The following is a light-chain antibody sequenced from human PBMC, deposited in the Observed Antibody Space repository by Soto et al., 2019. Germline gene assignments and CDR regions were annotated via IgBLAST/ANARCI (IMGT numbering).Light chain of an antibody. CDR3: QQYNNWPPSVT. CDR2: GAS. Sequence: EIVMTQSPATLSVSPGERATLSCRASQSVSSNLAWYQQKPGQAPRLLFYGASTRATGIPARFSGSGSGTEFTLTISSLQSEDFAVYYCQQYNNWPPSVTFGQGTKVEIK. CDR1: QSVSSN. J-gene: IGKJ1*01. V-gene: IGKV3-15*01.